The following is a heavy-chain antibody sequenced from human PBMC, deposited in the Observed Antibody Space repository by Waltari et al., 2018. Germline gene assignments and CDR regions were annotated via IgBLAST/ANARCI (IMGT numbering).Heavy chain of an antibody. D-gene: IGHD3-16*01. J-gene: IGHJ3*02. CDR2: IKQDGSEK. V-gene: IGHV3-7*01. CDR1: GLTFTTYW. CDR3: ARDVLGGAFDI. Sequence: EVQLVESGGDLVQPGGSLRLSCAASGLTFTTYWMAWVRQAPGKGLEWVANIKQDGSEKYYVDSVKGRFIISRDNAKNSLYLQVNSLRAEDTAVYYCARDVLGGAFDIWGQGTMVTVSS.